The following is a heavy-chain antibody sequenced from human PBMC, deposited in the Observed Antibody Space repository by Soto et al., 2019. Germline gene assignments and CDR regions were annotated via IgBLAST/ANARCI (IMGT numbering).Heavy chain of an antibody. CDR2: ISTDGSIT. V-gene: IGHV3-74*01. CDR1: GLIFSNYK. CDR3: ARDTDGLHY. Sequence: GWSLRLSCAASGLIFSNYKMHWVRQAPGKGLVWVSRISTDGSITDYADSVKGRFTVSRDNAKNTLYLQMNSLRAEDTAVYYCARDTDGLHYWGQGTLVTVSS. J-gene: IGHJ4*02.